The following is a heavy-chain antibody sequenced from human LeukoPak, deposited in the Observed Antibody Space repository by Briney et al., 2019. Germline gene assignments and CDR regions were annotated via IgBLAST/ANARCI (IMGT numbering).Heavy chain of an antibody. CDR1: GGSISSYY. D-gene: IGHD6-19*01. CDR2: IYYSGST. CDR3: ARDLDSSGWYSIPYYYYMDV. Sequence: SETLSLTCTVSGGSISSYYWSWIRQPPGKGLEWIGYIYYSGSTNYNPSLKSRVTISVDTSKNQFSLKLSSVTAADTAVYYCARDLDSSGWYSIPYYYYMDVWGKGTTVTISS. V-gene: IGHV4-59*01. J-gene: IGHJ6*03.